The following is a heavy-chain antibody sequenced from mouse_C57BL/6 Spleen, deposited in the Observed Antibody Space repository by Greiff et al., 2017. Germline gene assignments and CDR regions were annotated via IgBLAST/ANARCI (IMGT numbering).Heavy chain of an antibody. CDR3: ARGGSYYYGSSEFAY. V-gene: IGHV1-55*01. D-gene: IGHD1-1*01. Sequence: QVQLQQPGAELVKPGASVKMSCKASGYTFTSYWITWVKQRPGQGLEWIGDIYPGSGSTNYHEKFKSKATLTVDTSSSTAYMRLSSLTSDDSAVYYCARGGSYYYGSSEFAYWGQGTLVTVSA. J-gene: IGHJ3*01. CDR2: IYPGSGST. CDR1: GYTFTSYW.